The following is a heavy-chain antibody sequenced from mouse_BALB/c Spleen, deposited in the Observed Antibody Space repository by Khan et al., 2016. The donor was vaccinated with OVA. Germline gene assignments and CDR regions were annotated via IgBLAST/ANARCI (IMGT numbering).Heavy chain of an antibody. V-gene: IGHV2-9*02. CDR3: ARFYDPYYAMDY. D-gene: IGHD2-3*01. Sequence: QVQLKQSGPGLVAPSQSLSITCTVSGFSLTSYGVNWVRQPPGKGLEWLGVIWAGGSTNYNSALMSRLSISNDNSKSQVFLKMNSLQTEDTAMYYCARFYDPYYAMDYWGQGTSVTVSP. J-gene: IGHJ4*01. CDR2: IWAGGST. CDR1: GFSLTSYG.